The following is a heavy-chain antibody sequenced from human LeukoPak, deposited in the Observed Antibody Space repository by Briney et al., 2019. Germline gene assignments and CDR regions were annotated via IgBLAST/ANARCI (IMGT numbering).Heavy chain of an antibody. CDR1: GFTFSSYT. V-gene: IGHV3-23*01. CDR2: ISGSGGST. CDR3: AKDESGSYYSYFDY. D-gene: IGHD1-26*01. Sequence: GGSLRLSCAASGFTFSSYTMSWVRQAPGKGLEWVSAISGSGGSTYYADSVKGRFTISRDNSKNTLYLQMNSLRAEDTAVYYCAKDESGSYYSYFDYWGQGTLVTVSS. J-gene: IGHJ4*02.